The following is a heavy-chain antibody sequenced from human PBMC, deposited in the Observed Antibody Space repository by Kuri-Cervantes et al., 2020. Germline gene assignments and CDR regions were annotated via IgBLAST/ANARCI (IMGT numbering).Heavy chain of an antibody. Sequence: ASVKVSCKASGYTFTSYGISWVRQAPGQGLEWMGWMNPNSGNTGYAQKFQGRVTMTRNTSISTAYMELSSLRSEDTAVYYCARGNHGLGWGFDYWGQGTLVTVSS. J-gene: IGHJ4*02. D-gene: IGHD5-24*01. CDR2: MNPNSGNT. CDR3: ARGNHGLGWGFDY. V-gene: IGHV1-8*02. CDR1: GYTFTSYG.